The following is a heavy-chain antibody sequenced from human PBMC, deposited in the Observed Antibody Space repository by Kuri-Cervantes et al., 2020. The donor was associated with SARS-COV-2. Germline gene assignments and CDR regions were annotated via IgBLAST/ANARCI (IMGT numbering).Heavy chain of an antibody. CDR3: AKGLGYYYGMDV. V-gene: IGHV3-30*18. CDR1: GFTFSPCG. Sequence: GESLKISCAASGFTFSPCGMQWVRQAPGKGLEWVAVISYDGSNKYYADSVKGRFTISRDNSKNTLYLQMNILRAEDTAVYYCAKGLGYYYGMDVWGQGTTVTVSS. J-gene: IGHJ6*02. CDR2: ISYDGSNK. D-gene: IGHD6-6*01.